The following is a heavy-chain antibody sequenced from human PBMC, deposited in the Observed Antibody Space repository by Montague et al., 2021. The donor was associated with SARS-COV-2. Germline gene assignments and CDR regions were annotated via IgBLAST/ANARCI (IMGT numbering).Heavy chain of an antibody. D-gene: IGHD4-11*01. CDR3: ARWDPQTLTVISLRGKSANDY. CDR2: INHSGTT. Sequence: SETLSLTCAVYGGSFSGYYWTWIRQSPGKGLEWIAEINHSGTTNYNFNPSLRSRVTISVDTSKNQFSLKLRSVTAADTAVYYCARWDPQTLTVISLRGKSANDYWGQGTLVTVSS. CDR1: GGSFSGYY. J-gene: IGHJ4*02. V-gene: IGHV4-34*01.